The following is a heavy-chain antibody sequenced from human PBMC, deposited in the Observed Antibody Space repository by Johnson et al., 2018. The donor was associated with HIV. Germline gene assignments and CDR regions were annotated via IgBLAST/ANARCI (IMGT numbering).Heavy chain of an antibody. CDR1: GFTFGSYA. V-gene: IGHV3-30*04. CDR2: ISYDGSEK. J-gene: IGHJ3*02. D-gene: IGHD1-26*01. Sequence: VQLVESGGGVVQPGRSLRLSCAASGFTFGSYAMHWVRQAPGKGLEWVAVISYDGSEKYYADSVKGRFTISRDNSKNTLFLQMNSLRAEDTAVYYCARDFGLEWELDGAFDIWGQGTMVTVSS. CDR3: ARDFGLEWELDGAFDI.